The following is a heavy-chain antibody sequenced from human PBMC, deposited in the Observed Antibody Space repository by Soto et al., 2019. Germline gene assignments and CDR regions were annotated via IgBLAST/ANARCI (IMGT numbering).Heavy chain of an antibody. CDR3: ARVTATVVVFWREYHYYYMAV. J-gene: IGHJ6*03. CDR2: IYYSGST. CDR1: AGTIRSYY. D-gene: IGHD3-3*01. V-gene: IGHV4-59*01. Sequence: PSETLSLTCTVSAGTIRSYYWIWIRQPPGKGLEWIGYIYYSGSTNYNPSLKSRVTISVDTSKNQFSLKLSSVTAADTAVYYCARVTATVVVFWREYHYYYMAVW.